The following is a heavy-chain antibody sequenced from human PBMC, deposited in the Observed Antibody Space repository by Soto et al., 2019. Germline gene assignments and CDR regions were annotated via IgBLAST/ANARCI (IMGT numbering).Heavy chain of an antibody. CDR1: GGSISSGDYY. CDR3: ARVVVGATVFDY. V-gene: IGHV4-30-4*01. Sequence: SETLSLTCTVSGGSISSGDYYWSWIRQPPGKGLEWIGYIYYSGSTYYNPSLKSRVTISVDTSKNQFSLKLSSVTAADTAVYYCARVVVGATVFDYWGQGTLVT. CDR2: IYYSGST. D-gene: IGHD1-26*01. J-gene: IGHJ4*02.